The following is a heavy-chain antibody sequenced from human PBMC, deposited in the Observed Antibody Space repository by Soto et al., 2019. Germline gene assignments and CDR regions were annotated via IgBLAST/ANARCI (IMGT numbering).Heavy chain of an antibody. V-gene: IGHV1-18*01. Sequence: QVQLVQSGPEVKKPGASVKVSCQTSGYTFTAFGITWVRQAPGQGLEWMGWISTYNDDTKYAQKVQGRLTMTTDTSTSTAHMELRSLKSDDTAVYYCARDTQQDSNGYYLEWFDPWGQGTLVTVSS. CDR3: ARDTQQDSNGYYLEWFDP. CDR1: GYTFTAFG. CDR2: ISTYNDDT. D-gene: IGHD3-22*01. J-gene: IGHJ5*02.